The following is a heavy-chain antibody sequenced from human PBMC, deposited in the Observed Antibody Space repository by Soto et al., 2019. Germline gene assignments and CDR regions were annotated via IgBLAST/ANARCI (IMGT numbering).Heavy chain of an antibody. CDR2: INPSGGST. J-gene: IGHJ4*02. V-gene: IGHV1-46*01. D-gene: IGHD3-3*01. CDR1: GYTFTSYY. Sequence: GASVQVSCKASGYTFTSYYMHWVRQAPGQGLEWMGIINPSGGSTSYAQKFQGRVTMTRDTSTSTVYMELSSLRSEDTAVYYCARTRAEMWSGPLTGYDYWGQGTLVTVSS. CDR3: ARTRAEMWSGPLTGYDY.